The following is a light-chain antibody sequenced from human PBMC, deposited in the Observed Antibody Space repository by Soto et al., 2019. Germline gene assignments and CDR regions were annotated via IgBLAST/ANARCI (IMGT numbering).Light chain of an antibody. Sequence: IVMAQSPDSLAVSLGDRATINCKSSQSVLYSSNNKNSLAWYQQKPGQPSKLLIYWASTRESVVPDRFSGSGSGTDFTLTIRRLQAADVAVYYCQQYYSITLTFGGGTKVAIK. CDR1: QSVLYSSNNKNS. V-gene: IGKV4-1*01. CDR2: WAS. CDR3: QQYYSITLT. J-gene: IGKJ4*01.